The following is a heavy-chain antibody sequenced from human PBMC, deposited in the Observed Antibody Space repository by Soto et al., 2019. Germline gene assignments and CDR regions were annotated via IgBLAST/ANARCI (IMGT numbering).Heavy chain of an antibody. CDR3: ARRDCSSTSCYTFYYYYGMDV. V-gene: IGHV5-10-1*01. CDR2: IDPSDSYT. Sequence: GESLKISCKGSGYSFTSYWISWVRQMPGKGLEWMGRIDPSDSYTNYSPSFQGHVTISADKSISTAYLQWSSLKASDTAMYYCARRDCSSTSCYTFYYYYGMDVWGQGTTVTVSS. D-gene: IGHD2-2*02. CDR1: GYSFTSYW. J-gene: IGHJ6*02.